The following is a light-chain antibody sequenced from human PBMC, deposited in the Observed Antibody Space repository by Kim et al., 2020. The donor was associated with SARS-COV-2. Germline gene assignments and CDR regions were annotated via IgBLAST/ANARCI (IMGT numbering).Light chain of an antibody. Sequence: MLTQPPSASGTPGQRVTISCSGSSSNIGSNTVNWYQQLPGTAPKLLIYSNNQRPSGVPDRFSGSKSGTSASLAISGLQSEDEADYYCAAWDDSLNGVV. CDR1: SSNIGSNT. CDR2: SNN. J-gene: IGLJ2*01. V-gene: IGLV1-44*01. CDR3: AAWDDSLNGVV.